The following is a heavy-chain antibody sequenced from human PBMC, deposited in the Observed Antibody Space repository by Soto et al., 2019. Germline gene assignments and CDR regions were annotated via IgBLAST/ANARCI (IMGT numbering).Heavy chain of an antibody. Sequence: ASVKVSCKASGYTFTSYDINWVRQATGQGLEWMGWMNPNSGNTGYAQKFQGRVTMTRNTSISTAYMELSSLRSEDTAVYYCARDPLYYYDSSGYHHDAFDIWGQGTMVTVSS. CDR1: GYTFTSYD. V-gene: IGHV1-8*01. J-gene: IGHJ3*02. D-gene: IGHD3-22*01. CDR3: ARDPLYYYDSSGYHHDAFDI. CDR2: MNPNSGNT.